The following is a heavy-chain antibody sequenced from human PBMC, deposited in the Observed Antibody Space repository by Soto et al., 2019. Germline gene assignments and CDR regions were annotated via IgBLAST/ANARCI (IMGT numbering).Heavy chain of an antibody. J-gene: IGHJ4*02. D-gene: IGHD5-18*01. Sequence: LRLSCAASGFTFSSYWMSWVRQAPGKGLEWVANIKQDGSEKYYVDSVKGRFTISRDNAKNSLYLQMNSLRAEDTAVYYCAGGVVDTAMVTDYWGQGTLVTVSS. CDR2: IKQDGSEK. CDR1: GFTFSSYW. V-gene: IGHV3-7*04. CDR3: AGGVVDTAMVTDY.